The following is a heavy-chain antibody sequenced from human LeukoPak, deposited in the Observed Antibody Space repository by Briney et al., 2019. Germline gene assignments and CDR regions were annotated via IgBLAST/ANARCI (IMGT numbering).Heavy chain of an antibody. Sequence: PGGSLRLSCAASGFTFSSYAMSWVRQAPGKGLEWVSAISGSGGSTYYADSVKGRFTISRDNSKNTLYLQMNSLRAEDTAVYYCAKHIPYYDSPLGLFDYWGQGTLVTVSS. J-gene: IGHJ4*02. CDR3: AKHIPYYDSPLGLFDY. CDR2: ISGSGGST. D-gene: IGHD3-22*01. V-gene: IGHV3-23*01. CDR1: GFTFSSYA.